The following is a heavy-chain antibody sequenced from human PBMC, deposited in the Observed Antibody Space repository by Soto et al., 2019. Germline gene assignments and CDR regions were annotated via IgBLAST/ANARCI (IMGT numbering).Heavy chain of an antibody. V-gene: IGHV3-30-3*01. J-gene: IGHJ4*02. CDR3: ARPSCIQLWFGYFDY. D-gene: IGHD5-18*01. CDR2: ISYDGSNK. Sequence: QVQLVESGGGVVQPGGSLRLSCAASGFTFSSYAMHWVRQAPGKGLEWVAVISYDGSNKYYADSVKGRFTISRDNSKNTQYLQMNSLSDEDTAVDYCARPSCIQLWFGYFDYWGQGTLVTVSS. CDR1: GFTFSSYA.